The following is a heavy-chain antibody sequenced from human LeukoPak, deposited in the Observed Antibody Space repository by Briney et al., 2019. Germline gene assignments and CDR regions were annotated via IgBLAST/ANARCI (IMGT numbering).Heavy chain of an antibody. Sequence: PGGSLRLSCAASGFTFSDYYMSWIRQAPGKGLEWVSYISSSGSTIYYADSVKGRFTISRDNAKNSLYPQMNSLRAEDTAVYYCARAAAGRDGYYYYYYYMDVWGKGTTVTVSS. J-gene: IGHJ6*03. CDR1: GFTFSDYY. CDR3: ARAAAGRDGYYYYYYYMDV. V-gene: IGHV3-11*04. D-gene: IGHD6-13*01. CDR2: ISSSGSTI.